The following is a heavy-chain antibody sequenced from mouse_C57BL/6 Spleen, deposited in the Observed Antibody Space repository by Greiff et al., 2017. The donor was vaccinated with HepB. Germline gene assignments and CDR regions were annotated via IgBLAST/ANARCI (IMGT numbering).Heavy chain of an antibody. Sequence: VQLQQPGAELVKPGASVKMSCKASGYTFTSYWITWVKQRPGQGLEWIGDIYPGSGSTNYNEKFKSKATLTVDTSSSTAYMQLSSLTSEDSAVYYCARAPGYYGSSSYYAMDYWGQGTSVTVSS. CDR1: GYTFTSYW. CDR2: IYPGSGST. V-gene: IGHV1-55*01. J-gene: IGHJ4*01. CDR3: ARAPGYYGSSSYYAMDY. D-gene: IGHD1-1*01.